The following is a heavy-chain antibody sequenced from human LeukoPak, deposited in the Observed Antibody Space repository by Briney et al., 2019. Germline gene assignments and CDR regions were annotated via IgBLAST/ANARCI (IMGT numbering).Heavy chain of an antibody. CDR2: IIPIFGTA. J-gene: IGHJ4*02. CDR3: ARLYCSSTSCHGGPFDY. V-gene: IGHV1-69*13. CDR1: GGTFSSYA. D-gene: IGHD2-2*01. Sequence: GASVKVSCKASGGTFSSYAISWVRQAPGQGLEWMGGIIPIFGTANYAQKFQGRVTITADESTSTAYMELSSLRSEDTAVYYCARLYCSSTSCHGGPFDYWGQGTLVTVSS.